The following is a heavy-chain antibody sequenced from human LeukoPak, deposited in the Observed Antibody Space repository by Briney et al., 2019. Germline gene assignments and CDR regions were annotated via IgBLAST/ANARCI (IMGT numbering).Heavy chain of an antibody. CDR2: IFYSGGT. Sequence: PSETLSLTCTVSGGSISSLSYYWAWIRQSPGKGLEWIGNIFYSGGTYYNPPLKSRVTISVDTSKNQFSLKVNSVTAADTAVYYCARQGFRSTWFDPWGQGTLVTVSS. CDR3: ARQGFRSTWFDP. CDR1: GGSISSLSYY. V-gene: IGHV4-39*01. J-gene: IGHJ5*02.